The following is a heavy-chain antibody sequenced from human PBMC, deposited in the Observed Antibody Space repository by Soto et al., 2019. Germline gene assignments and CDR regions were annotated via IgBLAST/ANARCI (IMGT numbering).Heavy chain of an antibody. CDR1: GFTFSNYG. J-gene: IGHJ3*02. Sequence: GGSLRLSCAASGFTFSNYGMHWVRQAPGEGLEWVAVTLSHGNSQVYADSVKGRFTISRDNSKSILYLQMDSLRVEDAAVYFCARDEEFSSENGFDMWGQGTVVTVSS. D-gene: IGHD3-3*01. CDR3: ARDEEFSSENGFDM. CDR2: TLSHGNSQ. V-gene: IGHV3-33*01.